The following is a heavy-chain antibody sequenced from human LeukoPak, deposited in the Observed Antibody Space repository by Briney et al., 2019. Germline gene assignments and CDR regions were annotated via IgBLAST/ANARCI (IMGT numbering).Heavy chain of an antibody. J-gene: IGHJ4*02. CDR3: ARWAYGSGSYHFDY. V-gene: IGHV3-23*01. Sequence: PGGSLRLSCAASGFTFSSYGMSWVRQAPGKGLEWVSGISGSGGSTYYADSVKGRFTISRDNSKNTLYLQMNSLRAEDTAVCYCARWAYGSGSYHFDYWGQGTLVTVSS. CDR1: GFTFSSYG. CDR2: ISGSGGST. D-gene: IGHD3-10*01.